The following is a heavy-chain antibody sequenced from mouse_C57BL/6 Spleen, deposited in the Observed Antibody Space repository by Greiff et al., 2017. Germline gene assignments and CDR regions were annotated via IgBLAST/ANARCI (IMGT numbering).Heavy chain of an antibody. V-gene: IGHV1-81*01. J-gene: IGHJ2*01. CDR2: LYPRSGNT. D-gene: IGHD2-4*01. CDR1: GYTFTSYG. Sequence: VQLQESGAELARPGASVKLSCKASGYTFTSYGISWVKQRTGQGLEWIGELYPRSGNTYSNEKFKGKATLTADKSSRTAYRELRSLTSEYSAVYFCARFVYDYDVFYFDYWGQGTTLTVSS. CDR3: ARFVYDYDVFYFDY.